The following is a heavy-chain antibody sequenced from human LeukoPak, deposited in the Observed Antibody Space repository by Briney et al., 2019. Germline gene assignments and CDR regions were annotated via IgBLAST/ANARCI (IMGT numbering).Heavy chain of an antibody. D-gene: IGHD1-26*01. CDR1: GYTFTDYG. CDR2: ISAYNGNR. Sequence: ASVKVSCKTSGYTFTDYGITWVRQAPGQGLEWVGWISAYNGNRDYAQNFQDRVTMTTDRSTSTAYMDLRSLRSDDTAVYYCARYSGSRHDPFDFWGQGTMVTVSS. J-gene: IGHJ3*01. CDR3: ARYSGSRHDPFDF. V-gene: IGHV1-18*01.